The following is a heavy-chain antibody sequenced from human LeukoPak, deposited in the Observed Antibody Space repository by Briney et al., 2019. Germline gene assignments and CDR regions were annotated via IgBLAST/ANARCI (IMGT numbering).Heavy chain of an antibody. CDR3: ARALGEATIGTYYYYYGMDV. V-gene: IGHV1-69*04. CDR2: IIPILGIA. D-gene: IGHD5-12*01. CDR1: GYTFTSYG. J-gene: IGHJ6*02. Sequence: ASVKVSCKASGYTFTSYGISWVRQAPGQGLEWMGRIIPILGIANYAQKFQGRVTITADKSTSTAYMELSSLRSEDTAVYYCARALGEATIGTYYYYYGMDVWGQGTTVTVSS.